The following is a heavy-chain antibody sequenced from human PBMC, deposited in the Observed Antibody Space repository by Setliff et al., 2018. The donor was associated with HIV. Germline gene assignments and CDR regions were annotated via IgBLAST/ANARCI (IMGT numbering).Heavy chain of an antibody. V-gene: IGHV1-46*02. Sequence: ASVKVSCKASGYTFNNYGISWVRQAPGQGLEWMGIINPSGVSTTYAQKFQGRGTMTRDTSTSTVYMELSSLRSEDTAVYYCASSRGSSWYLFNYGMDVWGQGTTVTVSS. J-gene: IGHJ6*02. CDR2: INPSGVST. CDR3: ASSRGSSWYLFNYGMDV. CDR1: GYTFNNYG. D-gene: IGHD6-13*01.